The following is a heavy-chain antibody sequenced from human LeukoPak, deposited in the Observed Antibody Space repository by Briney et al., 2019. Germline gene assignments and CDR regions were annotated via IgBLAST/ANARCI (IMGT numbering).Heavy chain of an antibody. V-gene: IGHV4-4*07. CDR2: IYTSGST. J-gene: IGHJ6*03. CDR3: ARGSSSWVSDYYYYMDV. CDR1: GGSISSYH. Sequence: SETLSLTCTVSGGSISSYHWSWIRQPAGKGLEWIGRIYTSGSTNYNPSLKSRVTMSVDTSKNQFSLKLSSVTAADTAVYYCARGSSSWVSDYYYYMDVWGKGTTVTVSS. D-gene: IGHD6-6*01.